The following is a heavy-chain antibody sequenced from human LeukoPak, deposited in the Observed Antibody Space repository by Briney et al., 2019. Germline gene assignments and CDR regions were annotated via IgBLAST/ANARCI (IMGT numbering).Heavy chain of an antibody. Sequence: GASVKVSCKASGGTFSSYAISWARQAPGQGLEWMGGIIPIFGTANYAQKFQGRVTITADESTSTAYMELSSLRSEDTAVYYCARDTYSYGFDYWGQGTLVTVSS. CDR1: GGTFSSYA. V-gene: IGHV1-69*13. D-gene: IGHD5-18*01. CDR2: IIPIFGTA. J-gene: IGHJ4*02. CDR3: ARDTYSYGFDY.